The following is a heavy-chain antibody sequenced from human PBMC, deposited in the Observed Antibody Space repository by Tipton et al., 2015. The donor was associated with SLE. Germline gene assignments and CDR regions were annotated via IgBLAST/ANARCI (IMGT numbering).Heavy chain of an antibody. CDR2: IYHSGST. J-gene: IGHJ4*02. D-gene: IGHD4-17*01. V-gene: IGHV4-30-2*01. CDR3: AREYTTVTTYYFDY. Sequence: LSLTCAVSGYSISSGGYSWSWIRQPPGKGLEWIGYIYHSGSTYYNPSLKSRVTISVDRSKNQFSLKLSSVTAADTAVYYCAREYTTVTTYYFDYWGQGTLVTVSS. CDR1: GYSISSGGYS.